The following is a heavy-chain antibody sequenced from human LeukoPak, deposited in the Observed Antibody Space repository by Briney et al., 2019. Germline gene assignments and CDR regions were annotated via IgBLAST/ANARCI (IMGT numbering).Heavy chain of an antibody. J-gene: IGHJ3*01. CDR1: GFSVSIYY. V-gene: IGHV3-53*01. CDR3: ARGWVVATGAFDV. CDR2: LYSGGST. D-gene: IGHD2-15*01. Sequence: GGSLRLSCAASGFSVSIYYMTWVRQAPGKGLEWVSVLYSGGSTYYADSVKGRFTISRDNSKNTVYLQMNSLRTEDTAVYYCARGWVVATGAFDVWGHGTMVSVSS.